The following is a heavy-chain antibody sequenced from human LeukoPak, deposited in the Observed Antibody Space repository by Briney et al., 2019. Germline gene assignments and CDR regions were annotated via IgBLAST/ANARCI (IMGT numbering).Heavy chain of an antibody. CDR2: IYTSGST. Sequence: SETLSLSCTVSGGSISSYYWGWIRQPAGKGLEWIGRIYTSGSTNYNPSLKSRVTMSVDTSKNQFSLKLSSVTAADTAVYYCARGEGIAASGSHFDHWGQGTLVTVSS. V-gene: IGHV4-4*07. CDR3: ARGEGIAASGSHFDH. D-gene: IGHD6-13*01. CDR1: GGSISSYY. J-gene: IGHJ4*02.